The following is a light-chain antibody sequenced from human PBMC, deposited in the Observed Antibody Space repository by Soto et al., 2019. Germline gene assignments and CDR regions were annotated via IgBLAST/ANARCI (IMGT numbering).Light chain of an antibody. CDR2: GAS. CDR3: QQYGSSPYN. J-gene: IGKJ2*01. Sequence: EIVLTQSPGTLSLSPGERATLSCRASQSVSSSHLACYQQKPGQAPRLLIYGASIRATGIPGRFSGSGSVTDFTLTINRLELEDFAVDYCQQYGSSPYNFGQGTQLEI. CDR1: QSVSSSH. V-gene: IGKV3-20*01.